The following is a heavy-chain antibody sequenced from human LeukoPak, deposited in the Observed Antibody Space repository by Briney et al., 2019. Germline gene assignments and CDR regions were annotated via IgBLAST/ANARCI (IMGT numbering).Heavy chain of an antibody. CDR3: ARETVAGSFDY. CDR2: IYSGGST. Sequence: GGSLRLSCAASGFAVSSNYMSWVRQAPGKGLEWVSVIYSGGSTYYADSVKGRFTISRDNSKNTLYLQMNSLRAEDTAVYYCARETVAGSFDYWGQGTLVTVSS. V-gene: IGHV3-66*01. CDR1: GFAVSSNY. J-gene: IGHJ4*02. D-gene: IGHD6-19*01.